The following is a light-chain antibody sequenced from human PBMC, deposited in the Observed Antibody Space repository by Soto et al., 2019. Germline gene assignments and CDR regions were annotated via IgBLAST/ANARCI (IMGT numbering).Light chain of an antibody. J-gene: IGKJ4*01. CDR1: QSISSY. V-gene: IGKV1-39*01. Sequence: DIQMTQSPSSLSASVGDRVTITCRASQSISSYLNWYQQKPGKAPKLLIYAASTLQSGVPSRFSGSGSGTDFTLTISCLQSEDFATYYCQQLNSYPLTFGGGTKVDIK. CDR2: AAS. CDR3: QQLNSYPLT.